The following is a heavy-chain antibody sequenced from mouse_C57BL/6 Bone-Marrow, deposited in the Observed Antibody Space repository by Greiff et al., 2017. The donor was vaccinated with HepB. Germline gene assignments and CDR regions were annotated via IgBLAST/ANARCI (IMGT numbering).Heavy chain of an antibody. CDR2: IDPSDSYT. Sequence: QVQLQQPGAELVRPGTSVKLSCKASGYTFTSYWMHWVKQRPGQGLEWIGVIDPSDSYTKYNQKFKGKATLTVDTSSSTAYMQLSSLTSEDSAVYYCARDDGYYPAWFAYWGQGTLVTVSA. J-gene: IGHJ3*01. CDR1: GYTFTSYW. CDR3: ARDDGYYPAWFAY. D-gene: IGHD2-3*01. V-gene: IGHV1-59*01.